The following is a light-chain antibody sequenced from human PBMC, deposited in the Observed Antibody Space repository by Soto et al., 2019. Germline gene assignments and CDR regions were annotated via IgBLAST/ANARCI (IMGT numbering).Light chain of an antibody. CDR1: SSDVGGYNY. CDR2: EVS. V-gene: IGLV2-14*01. CDR3: SSYSSNRIRDVV. Sequence: QSVLTQPASVSGSLGQSITISCTGTSSDVGGYNYVSWYQQYPGKAPKLMIYEVSNRPSGISYRFSGSKSGNTAALPISGLQAEDEADYYCSSYSSNRIRDVVFGGGTKLTVL. J-gene: IGLJ2*01.